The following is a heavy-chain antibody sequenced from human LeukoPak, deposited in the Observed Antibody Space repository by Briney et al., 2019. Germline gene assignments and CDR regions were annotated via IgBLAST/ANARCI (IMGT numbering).Heavy chain of an antibody. J-gene: IGHJ4*02. Sequence: PSETLSLTCTVSGGSISSYYWSWIRQPPGKGLEWIGYIYYSGSTNYNPSLKSRVTISVDTSKNRFSLKLSSVTAADTAVYYCARGTYSSGWYDRVYWGQGTLVTVSS. CDR2: IYYSGST. D-gene: IGHD6-19*01. CDR1: GGSISSYY. V-gene: IGHV4-59*01. CDR3: ARGTYSSGWYDRVY.